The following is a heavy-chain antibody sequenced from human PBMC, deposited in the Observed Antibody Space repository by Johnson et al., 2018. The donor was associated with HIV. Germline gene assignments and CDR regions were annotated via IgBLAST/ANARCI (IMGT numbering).Heavy chain of an antibody. Sequence: QVQLVESGGGVVRPGGSLRLSCAASGFTFSNAWMSWVRQAPGKGLEWVALISYDGSNKYYADSVKGRFTISRDNSKNTLYLQMHSLRAEDTAVYYCARESGGSHYVYAFDIWGQGTMVTVSS. CDR1: GFTFSNAW. V-gene: IGHV3-30*14. D-gene: IGHD2-15*01. CDR3: ARESGGSHYVYAFDI. J-gene: IGHJ3*02. CDR2: ISYDGSNK.